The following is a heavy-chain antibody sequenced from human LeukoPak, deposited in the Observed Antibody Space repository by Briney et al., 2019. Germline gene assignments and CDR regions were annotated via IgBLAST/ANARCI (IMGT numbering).Heavy chain of an antibody. CDR1: GGTFSSYA. V-gene: IGHV1-69*05. CDR3: ARAGYYYDSSANHD. D-gene: IGHD3-22*01. Sequence: GASVKVSCKASGGTFSSYAISWVRQAPGQGLEWMGRIIPIFGTANYPQKFQGRVTITTDESTSTAYMELSSLRSEDTAVYYCARAGYYYDSSANHDWGQGTLVTVSS. CDR2: IIPIFGTA. J-gene: IGHJ4*02.